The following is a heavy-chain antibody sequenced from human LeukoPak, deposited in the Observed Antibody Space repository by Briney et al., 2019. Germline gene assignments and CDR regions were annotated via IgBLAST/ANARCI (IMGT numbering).Heavy chain of an antibody. Sequence: SVKVSCKASGDTFSSYAISWVRQAPGQGLEWMGGIIPIFGTANYAQKFQGRVTITADESTSTAYMELSSLRSEDTAVYYCASPPKKILRFLEWYYFDYWGQGTLVTVSS. CDR2: IIPIFGTA. CDR3: ASPPKKILRFLEWYYFDY. V-gene: IGHV1-69*13. D-gene: IGHD3-3*01. J-gene: IGHJ4*02. CDR1: GDTFSSYA.